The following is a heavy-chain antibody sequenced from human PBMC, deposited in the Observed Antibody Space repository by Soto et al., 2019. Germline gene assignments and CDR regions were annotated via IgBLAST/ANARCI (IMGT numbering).Heavy chain of an antibody. Sequence: NPSETLSLTCAVSGGSFSGYYWSWIRPPPGKGLEWIGEINHSGSTNYNPSLKSRVTISVDTSKNQFSLKLSSVTAADTAVYYCARGTSIPAAIPPGIAAAGAQFDYWGQGTLVTVSS. CDR1: GGSFSGYY. V-gene: IGHV4-34*01. D-gene: IGHD6-13*01. CDR2: INHSGST. CDR3: ARGTSIPAAIPPGIAAAGAQFDY. J-gene: IGHJ4*02.